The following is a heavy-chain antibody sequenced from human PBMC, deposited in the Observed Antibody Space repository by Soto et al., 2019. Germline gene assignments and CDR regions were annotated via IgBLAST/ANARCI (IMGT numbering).Heavy chain of an antibody. J-gene: IGHJ4*02. D-gene: IGHD3-22*01. CDR3: ARDQLRPGILYSLGVLLPEYGL. Sequence: VGSLRLSCAASGFAFSTFAMTWVRQAPGKGLEWVAAISVSGNNAYYADSVKGRFTISRDNSQNSVFLQMSSLRADDTAVYYCARDQLRPGILYSLGVLLPEYGLWGQGTLVTVSS. CDR1: GFAFSTFA. V-gene: IGHV3-23*01. CDR2: ISVSGNNA.